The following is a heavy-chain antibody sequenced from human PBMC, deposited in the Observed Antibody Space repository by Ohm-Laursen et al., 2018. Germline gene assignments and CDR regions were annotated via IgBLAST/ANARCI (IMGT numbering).Heavy chain of an antibody. D-gene: IGHD3-16*02. CDR1: GYTFTSYG. J-gene: IGHJ4*02. CDR2: ISAYNGNT. Sequence: ATVKISCKASGYTFTSYGISWVRQAPGQGLEWMGWISAYNGNTNYAQKLQGRVTMTRNTSISTAYMELSSLRSEDTAVYYCARGLFAPGVIRSHWGQGTLVTVSS. V-gene: IGHV1-18*01. CDR3: ARGLFAPGVIRSH.